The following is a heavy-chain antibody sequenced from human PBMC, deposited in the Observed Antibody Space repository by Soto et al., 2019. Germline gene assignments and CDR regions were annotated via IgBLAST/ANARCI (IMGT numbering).Heavy chain of an antibody. J-gene: IGHJ3*01. CDR2: IYSTSTTK. Sequence: PGGSLRLSCAASGITLSDFYMAWIRQAPGKGLEWVSDIYSTSTTKNYADSVKGRFTISRDNAKNSLYLQMSDLRAEDTAVYYCATEGCVTSSNRAFDFWGQGTMVTVSS. V-gene: IGHV3-11*01. CDR3: ATEGCVTSSNRAFDF. D-gene: IGHD6-6*01. CDR1: GITLSDFY.